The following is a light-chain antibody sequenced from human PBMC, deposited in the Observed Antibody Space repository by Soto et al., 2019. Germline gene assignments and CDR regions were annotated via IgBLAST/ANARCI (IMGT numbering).Light chain of an antibody. V-gene: IGKV3-15*01. J-gene: IGKJ1*01. CDR2: GAS. CDR3: QQYYHWRT. CDR1: QSVTSN. Sequence: EIVLTQSPGPLSLSPGERATLSCRASQSVTSNYLAWYQQKPGQAPRLLIYGASTRATGIPARFSGSGSGTEFTLTISSLQSEDFAIYFCQQYYHWRTFGQGTKVDIK.